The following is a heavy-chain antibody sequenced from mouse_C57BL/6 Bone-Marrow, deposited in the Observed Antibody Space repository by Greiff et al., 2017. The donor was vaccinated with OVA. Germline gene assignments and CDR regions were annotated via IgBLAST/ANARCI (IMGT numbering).Heavy chain of an antibody. V-gene: IGHV10-1*01. CDR2: IRSKSNNYAT. Sequence: EVKLMESGGGLVQPKGSLKLSCAASGFSFNTYAMNWVRQAPGNGLEWVARIRSKSNNYATYYAGSVKDRFTISRDDSESMLYLQMNNLKTEDTAMYYCVIITTKAMDYWGQGTSVTVSS. CDR3: VIITTKAMDY. CDR1: GFSFNTYA. D-gene: IGHD1-1*01. J-gene: IGHJ4*01.